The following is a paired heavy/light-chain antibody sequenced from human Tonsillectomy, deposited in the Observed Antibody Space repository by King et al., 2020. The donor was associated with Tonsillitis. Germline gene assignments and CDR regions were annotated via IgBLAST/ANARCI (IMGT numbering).Light chain of an antibody. Sequence: DIQMTQSPSTLSASVGDRVTITCQASQSISSWLAWYQQKPGKAPKLLIYQASNLESGVPSRFSGSGSGTEFTLTISSLQPDDFATYYCQQYNNYQYTFGQGTKLEIK. CDR3: QQYNNYQYT. CDR2: QAS. J-gene: IGKJ2*01. CDR1: QSISSW. V-gene: IGKV1-5*03.
Heavy chain of an antibody. CDR1: GDSISSSNW. V-gene: IGHV4-4*02. CDR2: IYYSGST. J-gene: IGHJ4*02. CDR3: ARGRLSSGWSPGFDY. D-gene: IGHD6-19*01. Sequence: QVQLQESGPGLVKPSGTLSLTCAVSGDSISSSNWWSWVRQPPGKGLEWIGEIYYSGSTNYNLSLKSRVTISVDKSKTQFSLRLSSVTAADTAMYYCARGRLSSGWSPGFDYWGQGTLVTVSS.